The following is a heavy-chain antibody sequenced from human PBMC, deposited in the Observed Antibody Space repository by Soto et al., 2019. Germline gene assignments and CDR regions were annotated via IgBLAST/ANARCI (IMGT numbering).Heavy chain of an antibody. CDR3: ATRRGVAARSGSPFDY. J-gene: IGHJ4*01. V-gene: IGHV3-30-3*01. D-gene: IGHD6-6*01. Sequence: GGSLRLSCAASGFDFSNYVMHWVRQAPGKGLEWVALISYDGNIQYYGDTVKGRFTISRDDAKNTLFLQMSSLGPEDTAVYYCATRRGVAARSGSPFDYWGQGTLVTVAS. CDR1: GFDFSNYV. CDR2: ISYDGNIQ.